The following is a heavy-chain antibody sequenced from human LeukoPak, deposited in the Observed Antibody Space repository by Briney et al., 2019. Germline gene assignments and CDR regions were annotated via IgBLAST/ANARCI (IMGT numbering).Heavy chain of an antibody. CDR3: ARDLPLPAAIGRWFDP. Sequence: SETLSLTCTVSGGSISSYYWSWIRQPPGKGLEWIGSIYHSGSTYYNPSLKSRVTISVDTSKNQFSLKLSSVTAADTAVYYCARDLPLPAAIGRWFDPWGQGTLVTVSS. V-gene: IGHV4-38-2*02. D-gene: IGHD2-2*01. J-gene: IGHJ5*02. CDR2: IYHSGST. CDR1: GGSISSYY.